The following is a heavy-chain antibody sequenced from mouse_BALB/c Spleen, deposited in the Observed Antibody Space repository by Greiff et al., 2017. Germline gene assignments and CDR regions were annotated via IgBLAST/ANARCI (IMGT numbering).Heavy chain of an antibody. Sequence: EVQLQQSGPELVKPGASVKISCKASGYTFTDYNMHWVKQSHGKSLEWIGYIYPYNGGTGYNQKFKSKATLTVDNSSSTAYMELRSLTSEDSAVYYCARDSLGYAWFAYWGQGTLVTVSA. D-gene: IGHD3-2*01. J-gene: IGHJ3*01. V-gene: IGHV1S29*02. CDR3: ARDSLGYAWFAY. CDR1: GYTFTDYN. CDR2: IYPYNGGT.